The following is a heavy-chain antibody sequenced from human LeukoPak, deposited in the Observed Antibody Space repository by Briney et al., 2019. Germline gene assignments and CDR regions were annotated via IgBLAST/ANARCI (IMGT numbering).Heavy chain of an antibody. Sequence: GGSLRLSCAASGFTFSSYWMSWVRQAPGKGLEWVANIKQDGSEKYYVDSVKGRFTISRDNAKNSLYLQMNSLRAEDTAVYYCARDQLELLRGGYYYGMDVWAKGPRSPSP. CDR2: IKQDGSEK. D-gene: IGHD1-7*01. CDR1: GFTFSSYW. J-gene: IGHJ6*02. V-gene: IGHV3-7*01. CDR3: ARDQLELLRGGYYYGMDV.